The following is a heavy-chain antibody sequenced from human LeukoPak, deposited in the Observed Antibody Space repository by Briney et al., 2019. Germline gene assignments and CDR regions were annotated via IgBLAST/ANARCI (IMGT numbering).Heavy chain of an antibody. CDR1: GGSISSSSYY. J-gene: IGHJ3*02. CDR3: ARFGERITAFDI. V-gene: IGHV4-39*01. CDR2: IYYSGST. Sequence: SETLSLTCTVSGGSISSSSYYWGWIRQPPGKGLHWIGSIYYSGSTYHNPSLKSRVTISVDTSKNQFSLKLSSVTDADTAVYYCARFGERITAFDIWGQGTMVTVSS. D-gene: IGHD3-16*01.